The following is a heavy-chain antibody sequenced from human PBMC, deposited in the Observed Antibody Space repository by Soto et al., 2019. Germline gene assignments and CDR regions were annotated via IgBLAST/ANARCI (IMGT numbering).Heavy chain of an antibody. J-gene: IGHJ3*02. V-gene: IGHV3-33*01. CDR3: ARDLREDLITTVTTSAFDI. Sequence: QVQLVESGGGVVQPGRSLRLSCAASGFTFSSYGMHWVRQAPGKGLEWVAVIWYDGSNKYYADSVKGRFTISRDNSKNTLYLQMNSLRAEDTAVYYCARDLREDLITTVTTSAFDIWGQGTMVTVSS. D-gene: IGHD4-17*01. CDR1: GFTFSSYG. CDR2: IWYDGSNK.